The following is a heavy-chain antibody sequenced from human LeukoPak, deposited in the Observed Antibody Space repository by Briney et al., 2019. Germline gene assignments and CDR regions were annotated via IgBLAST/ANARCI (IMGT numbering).Heavy chain of an antibody. V-gene: IGHV4-59*08. J-gene: IGHJ4*02. CDR2: VYYSGST. D-gene: IGHD3-16*01. Sequence: PSETLSLTCTVSGGSISNYYWNWVRQPPGKGLEWIGYVYYSGSTNYNPSLTSRVTISVDTSKNQFSLKLSSVTAADTAVYYCARQPHPRGSFDYWGQGTLVTVFS. CDR1: GGSISNYY. CDR3: ARQPHPRGSFDY.